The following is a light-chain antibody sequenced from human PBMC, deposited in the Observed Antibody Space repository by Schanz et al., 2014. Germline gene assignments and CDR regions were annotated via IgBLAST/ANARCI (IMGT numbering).Light chain of an antibody. Sequence: QSALTQPRSVSGSPGQSVTISCTGTSSDVGDYNYVSWYQQHPGKAPKLMIYDVSERPSGVPDRFSASQSGNTASLTISGLQAEDEADYYCCSYAGTYTGVFGGGTKLTVL. V-gene: IGLV2-11*01. CDR1: SSDVGDYNY. J-gene: IGLJ3*02. CDR3: CSYAGTYTGV. CDR2: DVS.